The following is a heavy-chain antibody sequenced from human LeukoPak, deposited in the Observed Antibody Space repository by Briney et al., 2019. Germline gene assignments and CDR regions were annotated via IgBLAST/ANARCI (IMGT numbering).Heavy chain of an antibody. D-gene: IGHD3-10*01. CDR2: ISSSSGFI. CDR1: GLTFSTYS. V-gene: IGHV3-21*04. J-gene: IGHJ4*02. Sequence: GGSLRLSCAASGLTFSTYSMNWVRQAPGKGLKWVSSISSSSGFIYYADSVKGRFTISRDNSKNTLYLQMNSLRAEDTAVYYCAMRRFGELWDDYWGQGTLVTVSS. CDR3: AMRRFGELWDDY.